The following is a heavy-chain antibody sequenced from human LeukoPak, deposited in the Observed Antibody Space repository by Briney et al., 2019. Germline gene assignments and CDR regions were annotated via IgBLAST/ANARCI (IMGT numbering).Heavy chain of an antibody. V-gene: IGHV3-30-3*01. CDR2: ISYDGSNK. CDR1: GFTFSSYA. D-gene: IGHD3-3*01. CDR3: ARGITIFGVVDAFDI. J-gene: IGHJ3*02. Sequence: GGSLRLSCAASGFTFSSYAMHWVRQAPGKGLEWVAVISYDGSNKYYADSVKGRFTISRDNSKNTLYLQMNSLRAEDTAVYYCARGITIFGVVDAFDIWGQGTMVTVSS.